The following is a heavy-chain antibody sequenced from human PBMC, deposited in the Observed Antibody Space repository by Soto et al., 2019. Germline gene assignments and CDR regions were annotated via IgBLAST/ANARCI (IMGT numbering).Heavy chain of an antibody. Sequence: ASVKVSCKASGYTFTSYYMHWVRQAPGQGLEWMGIINPSGGSTSYAQKFQGRVTMTRDTSITTAYMELSSLRSEDTAMYYCARSPRNWGFDYWGLGTLVTVSS. CDR1: GYTFTSYY. CDR2: INPSGGST. J-gene: IGHJ4*02. V-gene: IGHV1-46*01. CDR3: ARSPRNWGFDY. D-gene: IGHD7-27*01.